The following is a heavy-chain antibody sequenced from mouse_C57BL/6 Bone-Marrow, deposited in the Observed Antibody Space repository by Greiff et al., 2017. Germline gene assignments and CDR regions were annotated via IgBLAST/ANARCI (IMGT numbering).Heavy chain of an antibody. D-gene: IGHD1-1*01. J-gene: IGHJ1*03. CDR1: GFTFSDAW. CDR3: TRSYYYGSSHWYFDV. Sequence: EVQGVESGGGLVQPGGSMKLSCAASGFTFSDAWMDWVRQSPEKGLEWVAEIRNKANNHATYYAESVKGRFTISRDDSKSSVYLQMNSLRAEDTGIYYCTRSYYYGSSHWYFDVWGTGTTVTVSS. CDR2: IRNKANNHAT. V-gene: IGHV6-6*01.